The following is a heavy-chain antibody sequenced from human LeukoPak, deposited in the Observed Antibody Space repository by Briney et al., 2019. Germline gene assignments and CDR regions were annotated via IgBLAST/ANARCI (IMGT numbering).Heavy chain of an antibody. Sequence: SETLSLTCTVSDGAIAGYSWSWIRQPPGKGLEWIGYIYYSGYTNFNPSLQSRVTVSVDTYKNQFSLKLTSVTAADTAVYYCVRGPYGSGISNWFDPWGQGTLVPVSS. V-gene: IGHV4-59*01. CDR2: IYYSGYT. CDR3: VRGPYGSGISNWFDP. CDR1: DGAIAGYS. D-gene: IGHD3-10*01. J-gene: IGHJ5*02.